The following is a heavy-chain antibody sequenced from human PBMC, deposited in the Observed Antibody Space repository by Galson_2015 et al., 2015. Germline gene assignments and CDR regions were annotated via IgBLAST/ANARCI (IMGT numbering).Heavy chain of an antibody. CDR3: ARLRWADDFDI. CDR2: IKQDGSKK. V-gene: IGHV3-7*01. Sequence: SLRLSCAASGFTFSSYCMSWVRQAPGKGLEWVANIKQDGSKKYYVDSVKGRFTISRDNAKNSLYLQMNSLRPEDTAVYYCARLRWADDFDIWGQGTMVTVSS. D-gene: IGHD1-26*01. J-gene: IGHJ3*02. CDR1: GFTFSSYC.